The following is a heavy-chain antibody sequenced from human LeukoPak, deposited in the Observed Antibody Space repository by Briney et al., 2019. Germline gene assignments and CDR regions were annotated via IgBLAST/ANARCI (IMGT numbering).Heavy chain of an antibody. CDR1: GFTFSDYY. J-gene: IGHJ5*02. D-gene: IGHD3-10*01. Sequence: PGGSLRLSCAASGFTFSDYYMSWIRQAPGKGLEWVSYISSSGSTIYYADSVKGRFTISRDNAKNSLYLQMNSLRAEDTAVYYCARWLGELPYNNWFDPWGQGTLVTVSS. CDR2: ISSSGSTI. CDR3: ARWLGELPYNNWFDP. V-gene: IGHV3-11*01.